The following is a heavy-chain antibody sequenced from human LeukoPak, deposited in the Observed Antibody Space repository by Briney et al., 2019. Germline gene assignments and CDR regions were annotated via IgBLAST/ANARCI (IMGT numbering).Heavy chain of an antibody. J-gene: IGHJ4*02. Sequence: PSETLSLTCTVSGGSISSSSYYWGWIRQPPGKGLEWIGSIYYSGSTYYNPSLKSRVTISVDTSKNQFSLKLSSVTAADTAVYYCARVGLIAVDFDYWGQGTLVTVSS. CDR2: IYYSGST. V-gene: IGHV4-39*01. CDR3: ARVGLIAVDFDY. D-gene: IGHD6-19*01. CDR1: GGSISSSSYY.